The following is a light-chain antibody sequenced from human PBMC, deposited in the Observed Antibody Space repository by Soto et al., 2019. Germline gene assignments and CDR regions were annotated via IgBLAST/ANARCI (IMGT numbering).Light chain of an antibody. CDR3: GTWDTSLSAAV. CDR2: ENN. V-gene: IGLV1-51*02. CDR1: SSNIGNNY. Sequence: QSVLTQPPSVSAAPGQEVTISCSGSSSNIGNNYVSWYQQLPGTAPKLLIYENNKRPSGIPDRFSGSKSGTSATLGITGLQTGDEADYYCGTWDTSLSAAVFGGGTQLIVL. J-gene: IGLJ7*01.